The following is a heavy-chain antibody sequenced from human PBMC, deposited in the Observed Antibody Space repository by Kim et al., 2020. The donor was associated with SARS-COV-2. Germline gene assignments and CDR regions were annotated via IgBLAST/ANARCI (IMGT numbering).Heavy chain of an antibody. Sequence: SETLSLTCTVSGGSISSYYWSWIRQPPGKGLEWIGYIYYSGSTNYNPSLKSRVTISVDTSKNQFSLKLSSVTAADTAVYYCARVFTRDYFDWFPDPYNDYWGQGTLVTVSS. D-gene: IGHD3-9*01. CDR1: GGSISSYY. CDR2: IYYSGST. CDR3: ARVFTRDYFDWFPDPYNDY. V-gene: IGHV4-59*01. J-gene: IGHJ4*02.